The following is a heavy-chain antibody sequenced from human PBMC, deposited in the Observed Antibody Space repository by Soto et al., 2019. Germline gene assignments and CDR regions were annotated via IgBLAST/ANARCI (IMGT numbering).Heavy chain of an antibody. V-gene: IGHV3-23*01. D-gene: IGHD2-21*02. CDR1: GFTFSTYA. J-gene: IGHJ4*02. Sequence: EVQLLESGGGSVQPGGSLRLSCAASGFTFSTYAMGWVRQAPGKGLEWVSVITGSSRTVDYADPVKGRFTISRDNSKNTLCLQMNSLRIEDTAVYYCAREPPYCGGDCYVLLDYLGQGTLVTVSS. CDR2: ITGSSRTV. CDR3: AREPPYCGGDCYVLLDY.